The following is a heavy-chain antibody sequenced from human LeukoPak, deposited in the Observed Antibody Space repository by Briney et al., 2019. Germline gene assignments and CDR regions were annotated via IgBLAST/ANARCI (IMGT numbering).Heavy chain of an antibody. CDR3: ARRPARAAYFHH. J-gene: IGHJ1*01. CDR2: IYYSGST. Sequence: SETLSLTCTVSGASIISSSYYWGWIRQPPGKGLEWIGSIYYSGSTYYNPSLKSRVTISGDTSKNQFSLKLSSVTAADTAVYYCARRPARAAYFHHWRQGTLVTVSS. CDR1: GASIISSSYY. V-gene: IGHV4-39*01.